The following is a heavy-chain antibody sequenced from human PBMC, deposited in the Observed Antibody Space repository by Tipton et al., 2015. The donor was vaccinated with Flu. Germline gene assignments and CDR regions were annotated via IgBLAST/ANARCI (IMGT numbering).Heavy chain of an antibody. Sequence: GLVKPSETLSLTCTVSGTSISSYYWSWIRQSPGKGLEWIGYISYSGYTNYNPSLKSRVTLSLDISKNNFSLRLSSVTAADTAVYYCARGVYGDDGAFDIWGRGTMVTVSS. V-gene: IGHV4-59*01. D-gene: IGHD4-17*01. CDR2: ISYSGYT. CDR3: ARGVYGDDGAFDI. CDR1: GTSISSYY. J-gene: IGHJ3*02.